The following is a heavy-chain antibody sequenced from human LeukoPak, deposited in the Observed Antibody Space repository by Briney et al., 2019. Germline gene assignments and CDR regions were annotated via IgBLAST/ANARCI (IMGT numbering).Heavy chain of an antibody. V-gene: IGHV3-23*01. Sequence: PGGSLRLSCAASAFTFSSYAMNWVRQAPGKGLEWVSAISGSGGSTYYADSVKGRFTISRGNSKNTLYLQMNSLRAEDTAVYYCAKGVQQLIPMYLDYWGQGTLVTVSS. D-gene: IGHD1-1*01. J-gene: IGHJ4*02. CDR3: AKGVQQLIPMYLDY. CDR1: AFTFSSYA. CDR2: ISGSGGST.